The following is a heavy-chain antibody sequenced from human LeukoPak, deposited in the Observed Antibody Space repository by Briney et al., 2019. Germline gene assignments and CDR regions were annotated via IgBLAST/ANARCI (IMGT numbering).Heavy chain of an antibody. Sequence: GGSLRLSCAASESSVSSNYMTWVRQAPGKGLECVSIIYSGGTTYSADSVRGRFTISRDNSKNTLYLQMDRLRVEDTAVYYCARKSDSLMLRGGDCWGQGTLVTVSS. V-gene: IGHV3-66*01. J-gene: IGHJ4*02. CDR1: ESSVSSNY. CDR3: ARKSDSLMLRGGDC. D-gene: IGHD3-10*01. CDR2: IYSGGTT.